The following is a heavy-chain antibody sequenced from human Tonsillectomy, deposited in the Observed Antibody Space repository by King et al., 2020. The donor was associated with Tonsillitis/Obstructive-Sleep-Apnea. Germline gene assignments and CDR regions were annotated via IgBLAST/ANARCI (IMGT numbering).Heavy chain of an antibody. CDR2: MWYDGSNK. V-gene: IGHV3-33*01. J-gene: IGHJ6*03. CDR3: AREAFGEFPDPTYYYYYMDV. D-gene: IGHD3-10*01. Sequence: VQLVESGGGVVQPGRSLRLSCAASGFTFSSYGMHWVRQAPGKGLEWVAVMWYDGSNKYYADSVKGRFTISRDNSKNTLYLQMNSLRAEDTAVYYCAREAFGEFPDPTYYYYYMDVWGKGTTVTVSS. CDR1: GFTFSSYG.